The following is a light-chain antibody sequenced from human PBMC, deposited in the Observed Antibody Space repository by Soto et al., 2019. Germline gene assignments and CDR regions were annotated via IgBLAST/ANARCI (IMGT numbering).Light chain of an antibody. J-gene: IGLJ3*02. Sequence: QSALTQSPSASGSPGQSVTISCTGTSSDIGGYNSVSWYQQHPGKAPKLMIYEVSKRPSGVPDRFSGSKSGNTASLTVSGLQAEDEADYYCSSYAGSNNWVFGGGTKVTVL. CDR2: EVS. V-gene: IGLV2-8*01. CDR3: SSYAGSNNWV. CDR1: SSDIGGYNS.